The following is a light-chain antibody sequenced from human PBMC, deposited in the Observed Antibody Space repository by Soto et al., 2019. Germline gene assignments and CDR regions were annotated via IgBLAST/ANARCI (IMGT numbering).Light chain of an antibody. CDR2: KAS. V-gene: IGKV1-5*03. CDR1: QTISSW. CDR3: QHYNSYSEA. Sequence: DIQMTQSPSTLSGSVGDRVTITCRASQTISSWLAWYQQKPGKAPKLLIYKASTLKSGFPSRLSGSGSVTEFTLTISSLQPDDFATYYCQHYNSYSEAFGQGTKVQLK. J-gene: IGKJ1*01.